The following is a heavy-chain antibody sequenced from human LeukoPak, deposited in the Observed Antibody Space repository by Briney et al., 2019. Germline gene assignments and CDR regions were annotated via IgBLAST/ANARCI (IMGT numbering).Heavy chain of an antibody. V-gene: IGHV3-74*01. Sequence: GGSLRLSCAASGFTFSSYWMHWVRQAPGKGLVWVSRINSDGSSTSYADSVKGRFTISRDNAKNTLYLQMNSLRAEDTAVYYCARGDYHFWSGYPYYYYYMDVWGKGTTVTVSS. D-gene: IGHD3-3*01. CDR2: INSDGSST. CDR1: GFTFSSYW. J-gene: IGHJ6*03. CDR3: ARGDYHFWSGYPYYYYYMDV.